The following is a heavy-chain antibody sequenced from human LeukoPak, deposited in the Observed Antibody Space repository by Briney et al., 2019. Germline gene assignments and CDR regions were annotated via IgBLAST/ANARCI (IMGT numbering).Heavy chain of an antibody. J-gene: IGHJ3*02. CDR3: ARGLQWELLGAFDI. CDR2: IYYSGRT. CDR1: GGSISSYY. V-gene: IGHV4-59*01. Sequence: SETLSLTCTVSGGSISSYYWSWIPQPPGKALEGIGYIYYSGRTNYNPSLKSRVTLSVDTSKNQFSLKLRSVTAADTAVYYCARGLQWELLGAFDIWGQGTMVTVS. D-gene: IGHD1-26*01.